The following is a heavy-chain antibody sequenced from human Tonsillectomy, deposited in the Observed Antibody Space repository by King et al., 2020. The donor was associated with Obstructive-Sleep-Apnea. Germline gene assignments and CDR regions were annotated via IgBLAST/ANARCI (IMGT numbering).Heavy chain of an antibody. CDR1: GDSIRSFY. CDR2: IYYSGST. CDR3: ARDGFPFNYFDP. Sequence: VQLQESGPGLEKPSETLSLTCTVSGDSIRSFYWTWNRQPPGRGLEWIGYIYYSGSTHYNPSLKSRVTISVDPSKNQFSLKLSSVTAADTAVYYCARDGFPFNYFDPWGQGTLVTVSS. D-gene: IGHD4-11*01. J-gene: IGHJ5*02. V-gene: IGHV4-59*01.